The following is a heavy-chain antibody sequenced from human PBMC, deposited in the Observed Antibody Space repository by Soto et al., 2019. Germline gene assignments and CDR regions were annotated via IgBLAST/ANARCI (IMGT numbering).Heavy chain of an antibody. CDR1: GFTFSNAW. CDR3: TTGLSGSYYWGGDY. D-gene: IGHD1-26*01. CDR2: IKSKTDGGTT. Sequence: EVQLVESGGGLVKPGGSLRLSCAASGFTFSNAWMSWVRQAPGKGLEWVGRIKSKTDGGTTDYAAPVKGRFTISRDDSKHTLYLQMNGLKTEDTAVYYCTTGLSGSYYWGGDYWGQGTLVTVSS. J-gene: IGHJ4*02. V-gene: IGHV3-15*01.